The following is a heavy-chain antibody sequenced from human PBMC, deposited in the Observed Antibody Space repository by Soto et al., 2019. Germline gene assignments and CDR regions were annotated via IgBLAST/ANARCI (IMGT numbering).Heavy chain of an antibody. V-gene: IGHV2-5*02. CDR1: GFSLNTTGVG. Sequence: QITLKESGPTQVKPTQTLTLTCTFSGFSLNTTGVGVGWIRQPPGKALEWLAFIYWDDDKRYRPSLRSRLTITKDTSTNQVVLTMTNVDPVDTATYFCAHRAILCSGGSCYSHPFDYWGQGTLVTVSS. CDR3: AHRAILCSGGSCYSHPFDY. J-gene: IGHJ4*02. D-gene: IGHD2-15*01. CDR2: IYWDDDK.